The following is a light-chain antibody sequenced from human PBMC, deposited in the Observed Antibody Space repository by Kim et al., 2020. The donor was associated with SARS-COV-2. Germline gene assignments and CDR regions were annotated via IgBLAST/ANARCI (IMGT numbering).Light chain of an antibody. V-gene: IGLV3-21*04. CDR1: SIGSKS. CDR2: YDS. CDR3: QVWDSSSDHRVV. Sequence: GKTDRITWGGKSIGSKSVHWYQEKPGQAPVLVISYDSDRPSGIPERFSGSNSGNTATLTISRVEAGDEADYYCQVWDSSSDHRVVFGGGTQLTVL. J-gene: IGLJ2*01.